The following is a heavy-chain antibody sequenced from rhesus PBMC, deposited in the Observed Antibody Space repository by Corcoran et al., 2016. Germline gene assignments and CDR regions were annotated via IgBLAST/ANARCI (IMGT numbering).Heavy chain of an antibody. CDR2: IDGNTGRT. V-gene: IGHV4-80*01. CDR1: GASISSYW. Sequence: QVQLQESGPGLAKPSEILSLTCAVSGASISSYWWNWIRQPPGKGLEWIGEIDGNTGRTNYNPSLKSRVTISKDASKNQFSLKLTSVTAADTAVYYCARDSLENSRDYWGQGVLVTVSS. D-gene: IGHD1-1*01. J-gene: IGHJ4*01. CDR3: ARDSLENSRDY.